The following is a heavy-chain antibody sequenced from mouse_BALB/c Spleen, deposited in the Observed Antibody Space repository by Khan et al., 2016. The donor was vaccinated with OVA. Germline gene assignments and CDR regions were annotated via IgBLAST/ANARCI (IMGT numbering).Heavy chain of an antibody. CDR1: GYIFTDFT. D-gene: IGHD1-3*01. V-gene: IGHV1S137*01. Sequence: QVQLKESGAELVRPGVSVKISCKGSGYIFTDFTMHWVRQSHAMSLEWIGVISTYYGHVTYNQEFKDKATLTVDKSSSTAYMELARLTSEDSAIYYCTRGGGGTRCAYWGQGTLVTVSA. CDR3: TRGGGGTRCAY. J-gene: IGHJ3*01. CDR2: ISTYYGHV.